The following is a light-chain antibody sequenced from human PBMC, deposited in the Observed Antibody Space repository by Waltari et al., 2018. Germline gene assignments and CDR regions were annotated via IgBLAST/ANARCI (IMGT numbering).Light chain of an antibody. V-gene: IGKV1-5*03. CDR1: QSINSR. CDR3: QQYYIYWT. J-gene: IGKJ1*01. CDR2: EAS. Sequence: DIQMTQSPYTPPASVVARATITCRASQSINSRLAWFQQKPGKAPKLLIYEASSLESGVPSRCSGSGSGTYFTLTISSLQPDEFATYYCQQYYIYWTFGQGTKLEIK.